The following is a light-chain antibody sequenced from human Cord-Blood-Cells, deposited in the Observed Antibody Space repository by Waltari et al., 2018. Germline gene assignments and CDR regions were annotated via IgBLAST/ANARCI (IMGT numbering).Light chain of an antibody. Sequence: NFTLTQPHSVSESPGKTVTISCTRSSGSIASNYVQWYQQRPGSSPTTVIYEDNQRPSGVPDRFSGSIDSSSNSASLTISGLKTEDEADYYCQSYDSSTWVFGGGTKLTVL. CDR1: SGSIASNY. CDR3: QSYDSSTWV. V-gene: IGLV6-57*01. J-gene: IGLJ3*02. CDR2: EDN.